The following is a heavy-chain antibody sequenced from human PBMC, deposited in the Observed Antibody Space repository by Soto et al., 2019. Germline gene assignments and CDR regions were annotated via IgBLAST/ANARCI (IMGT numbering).Heavy chain of an antibody. V-gene: IGHV3-15*01. Sequence: EVQLVESGGGLVKPGGSLRLSCAASGFTFSNAWMSWVRQAPGKGLEWVGRIKSKTDGGTTDYAAPVKGRFTISRDDSKNTLYLQMTSLKPEDTAVYYCTKEGPPPAIPYYYYYMDVWGKGTTVTVSS. CDR3: TKEGPPPAIPYYYYYMDV. CDR1: GFTFSNAW. D-gene: IGHD2-21*01. CDR2: IKSKTDGGTT. J-gene: IGHJ6*03.